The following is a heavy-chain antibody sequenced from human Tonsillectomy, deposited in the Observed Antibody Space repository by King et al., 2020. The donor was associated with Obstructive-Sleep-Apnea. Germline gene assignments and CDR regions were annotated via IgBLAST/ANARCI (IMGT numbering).Heavy chain of an antibody. CDR1: GFIFSNYG. Sequence: VQLVESGGGVVQPGGSLRLSCTASGFIFSNYGMHWVRQAPGKGLEWVAFIRYDGTNRYYADSVKGRFTISRDNSKNTLYLQMSSLRAEETAIYYCGKSVCDVYSSACPDNWGQGNLVSVSS. CDR3: GKSVCDVYSSACPDN. D-gene: IGHD6-25*01. J-gene: IGHJ4*02. V-gene: IGHV3-30*02. CDR2: IRYDGTNR.